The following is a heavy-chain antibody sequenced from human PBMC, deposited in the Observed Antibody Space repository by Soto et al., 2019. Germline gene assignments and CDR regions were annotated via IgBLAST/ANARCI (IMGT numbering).Heavy chain of an antibody. J-gene: IGHJ6*02. CDR3: AGGGGATGEYYYHYYTLDV. CDR2: IYSGGST. CDR1: GFTISNNY. Sequence: EVQLVESGGGLVQPGGSLRLSCAASGFTISNNYMNWVRQAPGKGLEWVSFIYSGGSTNYADSVKGRFTISRDNSKNTVYLQLNALRAEDTAVYYWAGGGGATGEYYYHYYTLDVWGQGTTVTVSS. D-gene: IGHD1-26*01. V-gene: IGHV3-53*01.